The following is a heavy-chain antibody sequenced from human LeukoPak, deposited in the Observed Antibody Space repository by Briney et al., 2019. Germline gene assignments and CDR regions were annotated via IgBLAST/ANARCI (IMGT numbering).Heavy chain of an antibody. CDR1: GYTFTSYY. V-gene: IGHV1-46*01. CDR3: ARSSALVNDYYYYYGMDV. CDR2: INPSGGST. Sequence: ASVKVSCKASGYTFTSYYMHWVRQAPGQGLEWMGIINPSGGSTSYAQKFQGRVTMTRDTSTSTAYMELSSLRSEDTAVNYCARSSALVNDYYYYYGMDVWGQGTTVTVSS. J-gene: IGHJ6*02. D-gene: IGHD3-9*01.